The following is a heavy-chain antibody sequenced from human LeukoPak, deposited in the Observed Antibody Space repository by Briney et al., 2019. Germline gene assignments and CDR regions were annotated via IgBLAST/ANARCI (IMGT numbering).Heavy chain of an antibody. D-gene: IGHD3-10*01. J-gene: IGHJ4*02. V-gene: IGHV3-7*01. Sequence: GGSLRLSCAASGFTFSSYWMSWVRQAPGKGLEWVANINQDGSEKYYVDSVKGRFTVSRDNAKNSLFLQLNSLRAEDTAVYYCATYYVSGSWFDYWGQGTLVTVSS. CDR3: ATYYVSGSWFDY. CDR1: GFTFSSYW. CDR2: INQDGSEK.